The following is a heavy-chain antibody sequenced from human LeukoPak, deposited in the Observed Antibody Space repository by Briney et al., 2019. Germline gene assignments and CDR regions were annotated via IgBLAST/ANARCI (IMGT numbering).Heavy chain of an antibody. J-gene: IGHJ5*02. CDR1: GYTFTSYG. V-gene: IGHV1-18*01. CDR3: ARDPFSRYYYDSLGNWFDP. CDR2: ISVYNGNT. D-gene: IGHD3-22*01. Sequence: GAAVKVSCKASGYTFTSYGISWVRQAPGQGLEWMGWISVYNGNTNYAQKLQGRVTMTTDTSTSTAYMELRGLRSDDTAVYYCARDPFSRYYYDSLGNWFDPWGQGTLVTVSS.